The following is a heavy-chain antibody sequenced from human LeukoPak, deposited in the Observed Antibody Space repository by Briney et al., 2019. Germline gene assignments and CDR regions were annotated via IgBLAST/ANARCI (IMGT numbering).Heavy chain of an antibody. V-gene: IGHV3-23*01. CDR2: ISGSGGST. CDR3: AKGVGYCSSTSCQLFDY. Sequence: GGSLRLSCAASGFTFSSYAMSWVRQAPGKGLEWVSAISGSGGSTYYADSVKGRFTICRDNSKNTLYLQMNSLRAEDTAVYYCAKGVGYCSSTSCQLFDYWGQGTLVTVSS. J-gene: IGHJ4*02. CDR1: GFTFSSYA. D-gene: IGHD2-2*01.